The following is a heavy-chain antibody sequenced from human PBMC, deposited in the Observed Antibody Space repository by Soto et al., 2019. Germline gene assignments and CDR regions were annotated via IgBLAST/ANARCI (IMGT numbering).Heavy chain of an antibody. V-gene: IGHV3-11*01. D-gene: IGHD1-26*01. CDR1: GFTLSDFY. CDR2: ISSSGRTI. J-gene: IGHJ4*02. CDR3: ARNSEHFDY. Sequence: GGSLRLSYAASGFTLSDFYMSWIRQAPGKGLEWVSYISSSGRTIFYADSVRGRFTISRDNAENSLYLQMNSLRAEDTALYYCARNSEHFDYWGQGTLVTVSS.